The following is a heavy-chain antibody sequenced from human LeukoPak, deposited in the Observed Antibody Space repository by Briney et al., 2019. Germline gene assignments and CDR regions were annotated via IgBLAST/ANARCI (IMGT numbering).Heavy chain of an antibody. CDR1: GFTFSSYS. D-gene: IGHD2-2*01. Sequence: GGSLRLSCAASGFTFSSYSMNWVRQAPGKGLEWVSSISSSGSYIYYADSVKGRFTISRGNAKNSLYLQMNSLRAEDTAVYYRARADQADAFDIWGQGTMVTVSS. J-gene: IGHJ3*02. CDR2: ISSSGSYI. CDR3: ARADQADAFDI. V-gene: IGHV3-21*01.